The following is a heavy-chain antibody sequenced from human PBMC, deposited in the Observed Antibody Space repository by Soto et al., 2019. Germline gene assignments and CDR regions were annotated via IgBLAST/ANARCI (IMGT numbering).Heavy chain of an antibody. CDR3: ARSEAVPRRQNYYYYYGMDV. CDR1: GYTFTSYY. CDR2: INPNTGGT. Sequence: QVQLVQSGADVKKPGASVKVSCKASGYTFTSYYVHWVRQAPGQGLEWMGWINPNTGGTNYAQKYQGWVTMTRDPSISTAYMELSRLRSDDTAMYYGARSEAVPRRQNYYYYYGMDVWGQGTTVTVSS. D-gene: IGHD1-7*01. J-gene: IGHJ6*02. V-gene: IGHV1-2*04.